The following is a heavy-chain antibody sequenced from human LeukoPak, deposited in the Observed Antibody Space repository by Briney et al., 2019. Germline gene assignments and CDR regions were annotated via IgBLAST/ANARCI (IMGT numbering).Heavy chain of an antibody. CDR1: GYTFTGYY. V-gene: IGHV1-2*02. CDR3: ARGALTISYYYYMDV. Sequence: ASVKVSCKASGYTFTGYYMHWVRQAPGQGLEWMGWINPNSGGTNYAQKFQGRVTMTRDTSISTAYMELSRLRSDDTAVYYCARGALTISYYYYMDVWGKGTTVTVSS. D-gene: IGHD3-3*01. CDR2: INPNSGGT. J-gene: IGHJ6*03.